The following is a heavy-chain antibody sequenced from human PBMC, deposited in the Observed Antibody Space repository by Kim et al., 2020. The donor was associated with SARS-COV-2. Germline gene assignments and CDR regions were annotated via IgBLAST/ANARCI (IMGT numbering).Heavy chain of an antibody. J-gene: IGHJ5*02. Sequence: GGSLRLSCAASGFTFSSYAMHWVRQAPGKGLEWVAVISYDGSNKYYADSVKGRFTISRDNSKNTLYLQMNSLRAEDTAVYYCARAEWGLGFRVFDPWGQGTLVTVSS. CDR3: ARAEWGLGFRVFDP. CDR1: GFTFSSYA. CDR2: ISYDGSNK. V-gene: IGHV3-30*04. D-gene: IGHD1-26*01.